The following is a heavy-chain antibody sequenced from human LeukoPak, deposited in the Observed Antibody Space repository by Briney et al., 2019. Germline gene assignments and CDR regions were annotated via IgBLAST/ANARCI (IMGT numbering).Heavy chain of an antibody. J-gene: IGHJ4*02. V-gene: IGHV3-23*01. D-gene: IGHD3-10*01. CDR2: NSGSADIT. CDR3: GRRLGSYYVDN. CDR1: GFTFSSYW. Sequence: GGSLRLSCVGSGFTFSSYWMNWVRQAPGKGLEWVSANSGSADITHYADTVKGRFTISRDNSKNTLYLQMNSLRAEDTAVYYCGRRLGSYYVDNWGQGTLVTVSS.